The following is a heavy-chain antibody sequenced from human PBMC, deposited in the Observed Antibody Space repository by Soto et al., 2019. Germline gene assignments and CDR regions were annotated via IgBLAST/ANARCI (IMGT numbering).Heavy chain of an antibody. Sequence: PSETLSLTCAVYGGSFSGYYWSWIRQPPGKGLEWIGEINHSGSTNYNPSLKSRVTISVDTSKNQFSPKLSSVTAADTAVYYCARGPGQNGYYYDSSGSLPFDYWGQGTLVTVSS. CDR1: GGSFSGYY. D-gene: IGHD3-22*01. CDR3: ARGPGQNGYYYDSSGSLPFDY. V-gene: IGHV4-34*01. CDR2: INHSGST. J-gene: IGHJ4*02.